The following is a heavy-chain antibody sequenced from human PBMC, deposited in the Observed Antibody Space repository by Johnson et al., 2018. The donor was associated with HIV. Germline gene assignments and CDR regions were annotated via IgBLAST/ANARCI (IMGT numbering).Heavy chain of an antibody. Sequence: QVQLVESGGGVVQPGRSLRLSCAASGFTFSTSGMHWVRQAPGKGLEWVAVISYDGSNKYYVDSVKGRFTISRDNSKNTLYLQMNSLRAEDTAVYYCAKDLVSNYTGNRYASDIWGRGTMVTVSS. D-gene: IGHD1-7*01. CDR1: GFTFSTSG. CDR2: ISYDGSNK. CDR3: AKDLVSNYTGNRYASDI. V-gene: IGHV3-30*18. J-gene: IGHJ3*02.